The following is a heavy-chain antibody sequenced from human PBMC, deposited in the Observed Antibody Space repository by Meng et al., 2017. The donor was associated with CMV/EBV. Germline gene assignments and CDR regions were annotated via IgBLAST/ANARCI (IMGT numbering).Heavy chain of an antibody. V-gene: IGHV4-34*01. J-gene: IGHJ4*02. CDR1: GGSFSGYY. CDR3: ARDIGGRRIAARPDY. D-gene: IGHD6-6*01. CDR2: IYFGGNT. Sequence: SETLSLTCAVYGGSFSGYYWGWIRQPPGKGLEWIGSIYFGGNTYYNPSLKSRVTISIDTSKNQFSLRLSSVTAADTAVYYCARDIGGRRIAARPDYWGQGTLVTVSS.